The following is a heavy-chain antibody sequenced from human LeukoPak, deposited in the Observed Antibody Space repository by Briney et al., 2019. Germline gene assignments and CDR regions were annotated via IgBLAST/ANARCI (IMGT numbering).Heavy chain of an antibody. Sequence: PGGSLRLSCAASGFIFGSYAMNWVRQAPGKGLEWVSILSANGGKTFYADSVKGRFTISRDNSENTLYLQMNSLRAEDTAVYYCARDFHDFWSGLIDYWGQGTLVTVSS. J-gene: IGHJ4*02. V-gene: IGHV3-23*01. D-gene: IGHD3-3*01. CDR3: ARDFHDFWSGLIDY. CDR2: LSANGGKT. CDR1: GFIFGSYA.